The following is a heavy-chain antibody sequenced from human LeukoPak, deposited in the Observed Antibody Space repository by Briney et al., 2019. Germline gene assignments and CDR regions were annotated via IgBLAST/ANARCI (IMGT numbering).Heavy chain of an antibody. CDR2: IDISGSNA. V-gene: IGHV3-23*01. J-gene: IGHJ4*02. CDR3: AKELRPNDY. CDR1: GFTFSSHA. Sequence: GGSLRLSCAASGFTFSSHAMSWVRQAPGRGLEWVSSIDISGSNAYYADSVKGRFTISRDNSRNTLHLQMDSLRAEDSAIYYCAKELRPNDYWGQGTLVTVSS. D-gene: IGHD4-17*01.